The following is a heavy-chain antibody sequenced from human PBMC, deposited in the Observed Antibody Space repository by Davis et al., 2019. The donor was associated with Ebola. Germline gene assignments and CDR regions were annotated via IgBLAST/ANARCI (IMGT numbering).Heavy chain of an antibody. CDR1: GGPISSTSYY. Sequence: MPSETLSLTCTVSGGPISSTSYYWGWIRQPPGKGLEWVGSISFTGNTHYNPSLNSRVTISMDTSKRQVSLRLDSVTAADTAVYHCVRQGNAYGFGSDHWGQGTLVTVSS. CDR2: ISFTGNT. D-gene: IGHD3-10*01. CDR3: VRQGNAYGFGSDH. V-gene: IGHV4-39*01. J-gene: IGHJ4*02.